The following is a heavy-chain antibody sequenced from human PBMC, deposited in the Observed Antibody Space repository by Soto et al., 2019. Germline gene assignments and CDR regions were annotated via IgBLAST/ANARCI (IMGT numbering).Heavy chain of an antibody. Sequence: PGGSLRLSCAASGFTFSDYYMSWIRQAPGKGLEWVSYISSSGSTIYYADSVKGRFTISRDNAKNSLYLQMNSLRAEDTAVYYCARGSLRYSSSPYYFDYWGQGTLVTVSS. CDR1: GFTFSDYY. CDR3: ARGSLRYSSSPYYFDY. D-gene: IGHD6-13*01. CDR2: ISSSGSTI. J-gene: IGHJ4*02. V-gene: IGHV3-11*01.